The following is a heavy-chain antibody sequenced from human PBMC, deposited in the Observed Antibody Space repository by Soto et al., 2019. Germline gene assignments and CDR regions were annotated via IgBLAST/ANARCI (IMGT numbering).Heavy chain of an antibody. CDR3: VSQRPTVPTQAYFDY. V-gene: IGHV4-39*01. CDR2: VYYRGRS. Sequence: SETLSLTCTVSGGSVTNSSYYWGWIRQSPGKGLEWIGSVYYRGRSYSKSSVKSRVTISVDTSKNRFSLSLNSVTASDTAVYFCVSQRPTVPTQAYFDYWGPGALVTVSS. J-gene: IGHJ4*02. CDR1: GGSVTNSSYY. D-gene: IGHD6-25*01.